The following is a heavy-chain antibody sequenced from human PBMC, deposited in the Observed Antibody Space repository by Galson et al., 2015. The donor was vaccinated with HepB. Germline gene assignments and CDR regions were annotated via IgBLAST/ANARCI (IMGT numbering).Heavy chain of an antibody. J-gene: IGHJ5*02. V-gene: IGHV3-66*01. D-gene: IGHD3-22*01. CDR3: ARDQRYYDSSGLVVWFDP. Sequence: SLRLSCAASGFTVSSNYMSWVRQAPGKGLEWVSVIYSGGSTYYADSVKGRFTISRDNSKNTLYLQMNSLRAEDTAVYYCARDQRYYDSSGLVVWFDPWGQGTLVTVSS. CDR1: GFTVSSNY. CDR2: IYSGGST.